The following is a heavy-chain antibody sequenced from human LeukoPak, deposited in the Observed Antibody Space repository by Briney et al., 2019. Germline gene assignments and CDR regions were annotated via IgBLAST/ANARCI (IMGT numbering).Heavy chain of an antibody. J-gene: IGHJ3*02. V-gene: IGHV3-21*01. CDR3: ARATNWAFDI. Sequence: TGGSLRLSCAASGFTFSSYSMNWVRQAPGKGLEWVSSISSSSSYIYYADSVKGRFTISRDNAKNSLYLQMNSLRAEDTAAYYCARATNWAFDIWGQGTMVTVSS. CDR2: ISSSSSYI. CDR1: GFTFSSYS. D-gene: IGHD1-1*01.